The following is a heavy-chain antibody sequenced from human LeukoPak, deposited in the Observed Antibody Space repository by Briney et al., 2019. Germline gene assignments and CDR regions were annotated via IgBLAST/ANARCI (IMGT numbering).Heavy chain of an antibody. CDR2: INHSGST. J-gene: IGHJ4*02. Sequence: SETLSLTCAVYGGSFSGYYWSWIRQPPGKGLEWIGEINHSGSTNYNPSLKSRVTISVDTSKNQFSLKLSSVTAADTAVYYCASGGYYEDWGQGTLVTVSS. V-gene: IGHV4-34*01. CDR1: GGSFSGYY. CDR3: ASGGYYED.